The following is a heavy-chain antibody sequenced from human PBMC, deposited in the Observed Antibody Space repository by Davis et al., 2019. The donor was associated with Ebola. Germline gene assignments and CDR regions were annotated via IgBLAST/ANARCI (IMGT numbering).Heavy chain of an antibody. D-gene: IGHD1-26*01. CDR1: GFTLSNDA. V-gene: IGHV3-23*01. Sequence: GGSLRLSCVASGFTLSNDAMSWVRQAPGKGLEWVSTLGTSADTYYADSVKGRFTISRDNSKNTLYLQMNGLRVEDTAIYYCAKDTSNIWFDIWGQGTMVTVSS. J-gene: IGHJ3*02. CDR2: LGTSADT. CDR3: AKDTSNIWFDI.